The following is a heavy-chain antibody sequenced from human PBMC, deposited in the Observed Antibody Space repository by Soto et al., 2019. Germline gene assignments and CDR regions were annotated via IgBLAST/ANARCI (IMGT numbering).Heavy chain of an antibody. J-gene: IGHJ5*01. CDR1: GFTFSHSA. CDR3: VRGGGAYAGSSLWFDS. D-gene: IGHD3-16*01. V-gene: IGHV3-64D*06. CDR2: IGSTGAST. Sequence: GGSLRLSCSASGFTFSHSAMHWVRQAPGKGLEYVAAIGSTGASTYYPGSVKGRFIIYGDNSKNTLFLQMNSLRPEDTAVYYCVRGGGAYAGSSLWFDSWGQGTLVTVSS.